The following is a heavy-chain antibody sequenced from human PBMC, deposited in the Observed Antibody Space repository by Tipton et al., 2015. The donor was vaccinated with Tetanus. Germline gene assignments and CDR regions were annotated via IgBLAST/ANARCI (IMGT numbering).Heavy chain of an antibody. J-gene: IGHJ4*01. CDR1: GGSISNYF. CDR3: ARTTPQKSHDY. V-gene: IGHV4-59*01. D-gene: IGHD1-14*01. CDR2: IYSSGTT. Sequence: TLSLTCTVSGGSISNYFWSWFRQPPGKGLEWIAYIYSSGTTNYSPSLRSRVTISVDTSEKQFSLRLRSVTAADTAVYYCARTTPQKSHDYWGHGNLVTVSS.